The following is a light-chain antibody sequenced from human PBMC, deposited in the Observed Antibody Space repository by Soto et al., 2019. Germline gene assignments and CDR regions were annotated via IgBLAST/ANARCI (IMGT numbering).Light chain of an antibody. V-gene: IGKV3-20*01. J-gene: IGKJ1*01. CDR1: QSVSSSY. Sequence: EIVSTQSPGTLSLSPGEGATLSCRASQSVSSSYIAWYQQRPGQSPGLLIYGASTRATGIPYRFSVSGSGTEFTLTISSLQSEDFAVYYCQEYSKWPSRTFGPGTKVDIK. CDR3: QEYSKWPSRT. CDR2: GAS.